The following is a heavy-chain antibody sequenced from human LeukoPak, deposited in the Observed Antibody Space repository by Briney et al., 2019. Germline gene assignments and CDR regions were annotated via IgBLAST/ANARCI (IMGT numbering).Heavy chain of an antibody. CDR1: GGTFSSYA. D-gene: IGHD3-22*01. V-gene: IGHV1-69*01. CDR3: ARDAPYYDSSDY. J-gene: IGHJ4*02. CDR2: IIPIFGTA. Sequence: GSSVKVSCKASGGTFSSYAISWVRPAPGQGLEWMGGIIPIFGTANYAQKFQGRVTITADESTSTAYMELSSLRSEDTAVYYCARDAPYYDSSDYWGQGTLVTVSS.